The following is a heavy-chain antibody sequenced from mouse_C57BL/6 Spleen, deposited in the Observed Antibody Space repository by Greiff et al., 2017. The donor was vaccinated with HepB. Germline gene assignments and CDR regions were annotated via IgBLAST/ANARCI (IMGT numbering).Heavy chain of an antibody. CDR3: ARYYDYGGFAY. CDR2: ISNLAYSI. CDR1: GFTFSDYG. V-gene: IGHV5-15*01. J-gene: IGHJ3*01. Sequence: EVKLMESGRGLVQPGGSLKLSCAASGFTFSDYGMAWVRQAPRKGPEWVAFISNLAYSIYYADTVTGRFTISRENAKNTLYLEMSSLRSEDTAMYYCARYYDYGGFAYWGQGTLVTVSA. D-gene: IGHD2-4*01.